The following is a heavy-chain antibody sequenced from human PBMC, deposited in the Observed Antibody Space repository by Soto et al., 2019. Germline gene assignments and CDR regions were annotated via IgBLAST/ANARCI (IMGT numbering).Heavy chain of an antibody. J-gene: IGHJ3*02. CDR3: ARLSSSLVPGFYDAFDI. D-gene: IGHD3-3*01. CDR1: GYSFTSYW. CDR2: IYPGDSDT. Sequence: PGESLKISCKGSGYSFTSYWIGLVRQMPGKGLEWMGIIYPGDSDTRYSPSFQGQVTISADKSISTAYLQWSSLKASDTAMYYCARLSSSLVPGFYDAFDIWGQGTMVTVSS. V-gene: IGHV5-51*01.